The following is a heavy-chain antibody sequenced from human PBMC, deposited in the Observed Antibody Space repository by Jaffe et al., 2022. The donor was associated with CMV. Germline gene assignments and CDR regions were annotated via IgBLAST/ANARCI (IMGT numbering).Heavy chain of an antibody. CDR1: GYDFASYW. D-gene: IGHD2-2*01. V-gene: IGHV5-51*01. CDR3: TRLCHCNDTSCLECWFDP. Sequence: EVQLVQSGAEVRKPGESLKISCQTSGYDFASYWIAWVRQMPGKGLECMGIIFPGDSDTRYSPSFQGQVSISADKSINTAYLQWSSLGASDSATYYCTRLCHCNDTSCLECWFDPWGQGTLVTVSS. CDR2: IFPGDSDT. J-gene: IGHJ5*02.